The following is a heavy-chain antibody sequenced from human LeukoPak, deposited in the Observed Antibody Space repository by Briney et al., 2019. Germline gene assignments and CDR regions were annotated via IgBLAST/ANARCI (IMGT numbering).Heavy chain of an antibody. Sequence: PSETLSLTCAVSGGSIGSYYWSWIRQPPGKGLEWIGYIYYSGSTSYNPSLESRVTISIDTSKNQFSLKLTSVTAADTAVYFCARGTLRLFDYWGQGTLVTVSS. CDR1: GGSIGSYY. V-gene: IGHV4-59*12. CDR3: ARGTLRLFDY. J-gene: IGHJ4*02. D-gene: IGHD5/OR15-5a*01. CDR2: IYYSGST.